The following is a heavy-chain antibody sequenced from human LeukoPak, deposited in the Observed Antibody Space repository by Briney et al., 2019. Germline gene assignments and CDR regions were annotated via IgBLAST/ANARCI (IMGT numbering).Heavy chain of an antibody. V-gene: IGHV3-21*01. D-gene: IGHD3-10*01. CDR1: GFTFSSYS. CDR3: ARDRGPYGFFDY. Sequence: GGSLRLSCAASGFTFSSYSMNWVRQAPGKGLEWVSSISSSSYIYYADSVKGRFTISRDNAKNSLYLQMNSLRAEDTAVYYCARDRGPYGFFDYWGQGTLVTVSS. CDR2: ISSSSYI. J-gene: IGHJ4*02.